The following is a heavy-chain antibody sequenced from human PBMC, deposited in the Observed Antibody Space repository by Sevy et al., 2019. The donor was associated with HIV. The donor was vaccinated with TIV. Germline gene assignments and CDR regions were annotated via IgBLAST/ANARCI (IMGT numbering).Heavy chain of an antibody. CDR1: GFTFSRYA. Sequence: GGSLRLSCVASGFTFSRYAMNWVRQAPGKGLEWVAGISGGGTVTYYAESVKGRFTMSRDTSKNTMYVEMNSLRVEDTGVYYWAKEAKEYCSGGSCYGSTFDYWGQGTLVTVSS. CDR3: AKEAKEYCSGGSCYGSTFDY. J-gene: IGHJ4*02. V-gene: IGHV3-23*01. D-gene: IGHD2-15*01. CDR2: ISGGGTVT.